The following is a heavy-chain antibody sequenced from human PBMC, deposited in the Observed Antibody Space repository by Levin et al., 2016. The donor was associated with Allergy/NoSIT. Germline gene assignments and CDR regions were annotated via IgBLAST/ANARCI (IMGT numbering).Heavy chain of an antibody. D-gene: IGHD2-15*01. CDR3: ARDQCDGGTCYPHYFYYGMDV. J-gene: IGHJ6*02. V-gene: IGHV3-21*01. Sequence: VRQAPGKGLEWVSSISGSSDDIYGADSVKGRFTISRDNAKNSLFLQMSGLRAEDTAVYFCARDQCDGGTCYPHYFYYGMDVWGHGTTVTVSS. CDR2: ISGSSDDI.